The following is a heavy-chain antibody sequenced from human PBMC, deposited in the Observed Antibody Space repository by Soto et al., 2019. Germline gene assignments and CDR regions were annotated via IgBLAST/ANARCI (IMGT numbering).Heavy chain of an antibody. CDR2: MNPNSGNT. J-gene: IGHJ6*03. CDR3: ARWRGFGEEYYYYYMDV. Sequence: RLEWMGWMNPNSGNTGYAQKFQGRVTMTRNTSISTAYMELSSLRSEDTAVYYCARWRGFGEEYYYYYMDVWGKGTTVTVSS. V-gene: IGHV1-8*01. D-gene: IGHD3-10*01.